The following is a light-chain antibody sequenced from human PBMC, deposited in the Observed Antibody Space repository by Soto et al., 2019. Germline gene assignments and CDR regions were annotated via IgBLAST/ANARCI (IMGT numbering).Light chain of an antibody. Sequence: QAVVTQEPSLTVSPGGTVTLTCTSNTGAVTTRSFPNWFQQKPGQTPRALIYSTNYKYSWTPARFSGSLLGGKAALTLSGVQPEDEAEYYCLLSFGSFGVFGGGTKLTVL. CDR3: LLSFGSFGV. J-gene: IGLJ3*02. CDR2: STN. CDR1: TGAVTTRSF. V-gene: IGLV7-43*01.